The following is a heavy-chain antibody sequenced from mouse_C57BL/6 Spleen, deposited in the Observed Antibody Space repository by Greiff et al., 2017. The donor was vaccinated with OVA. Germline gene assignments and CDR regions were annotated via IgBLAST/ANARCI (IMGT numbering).Heavy chain of an antibody. CDR1: GFNIKNTY. Sequence: VQLQQSVAELVRPGASVKLSCTASGFNIKNTYMHWVKQRPEQGLEWIGRIDPANGNPKYAPKFQGKATITADTSSNTAYLQLSSLTSEDTAIYYCALRYSNDPPNFDYWGQGTTLTVSS. J-gene: IGHJ2*01. V-gene: IGHV14-3*01. CDR3: ALRYSNDPPNFDY. D-gene: IGHD2-12*01. CDR2: IDPANGNP.